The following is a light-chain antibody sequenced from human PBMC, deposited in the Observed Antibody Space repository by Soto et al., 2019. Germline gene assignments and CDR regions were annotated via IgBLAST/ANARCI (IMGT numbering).Light chain of an antibody. Sequence: FMLTHSAGTLSLYPRERATLYCRASQTVNNNYLAWYQQMPGQVARLLIDGASSRATGIPSRFSGSGSGTDFTLTISSLQSAEVALYYCRQYKSGSPSTLGQGTRPDIK. V-gene: IGKV3-20*01. CDR2: GAS. CDR1: QTVNNNY. CDR3: RQYKSGSPST. J-gene: IGKJ2*02.